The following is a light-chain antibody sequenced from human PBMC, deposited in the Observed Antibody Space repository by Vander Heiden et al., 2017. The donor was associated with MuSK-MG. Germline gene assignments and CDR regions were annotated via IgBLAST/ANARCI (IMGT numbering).Light chain of an antibody. V-gene: IGLV1-51*02. CDR2: ENG. Sequence: QSVFTQPPSVSAAPGQKATLSCSGSSSNIGSNYVSWYQHGPGTAPKHLIYENGHRPSGIPARFSASTSGTSAALDITGLQDGDEADYYCGTWDGSLSAYVFGSGTKVTVL. CDR1: SSNIGSNY. CDR3: GTWDGSLSAYV. J-gene: IGLJ1*01.